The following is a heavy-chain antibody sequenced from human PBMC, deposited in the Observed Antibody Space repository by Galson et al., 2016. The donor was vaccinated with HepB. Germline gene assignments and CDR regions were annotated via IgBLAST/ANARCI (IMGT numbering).Heavy chain of an antibody. CDR2: IKQDGSEK. J-gene: IGHJ4*02. Sequence: SLRLSCAASGFRFSYYGMHWVRQAPGKGLEWVANIKQDGSEKYYVDSVKGRFTISRDNAKNSLYLQINSLSAEDTAVYYCARDRGGTYSNCFDYWGQGTMVTVSS. CDR1: GFRFSYYG. CDR3: ARDRGGTYSNCFDY. V-gene: IGHV3-7*03. D-gene: IGHD1-26*01.